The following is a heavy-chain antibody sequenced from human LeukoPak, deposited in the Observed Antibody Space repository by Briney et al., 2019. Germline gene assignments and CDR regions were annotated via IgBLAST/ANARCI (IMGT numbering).Heavy chain of an antibody. V-gene: IGHV3-48*03. CDR1: GFTFSSYE. CDR2: ISYSGSTI. CDR3: TTERPYFDN. J-gene: IGHJ4*02. Sequence: GGSLRLSCAASGFTFSSYEMNWVRQAPGKGLEWVSYISYSGSTIYYADSVRGRFTISRDNAKNSLYLQMNSLKSEDAAMYYCTTERPYFDNWGQGTLVTVSS.